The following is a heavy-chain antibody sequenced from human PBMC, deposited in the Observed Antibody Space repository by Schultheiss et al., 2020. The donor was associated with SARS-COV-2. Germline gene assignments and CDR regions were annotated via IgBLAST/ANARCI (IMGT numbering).Heavy chain of an antibody. Sequence: GGSLRLSCAASGFTFSSYWMSWVRQAPGKGLEWVAVISYDGSNKYYADSVKGRFTISRDNSKNTLYLQMNSLRAEDTAVYYCATDSSSSGWYFRYGMDVWGQGTTVTVSS. CDR1: GFTFSSYW. V-gene: IGHV3-30*03. D-gene: IGHD6-19*01. CDR3: ATDSSSSGWYFRYGMDV. CDR2: ISYDGSNK. J-gene: IGHJ6*02.